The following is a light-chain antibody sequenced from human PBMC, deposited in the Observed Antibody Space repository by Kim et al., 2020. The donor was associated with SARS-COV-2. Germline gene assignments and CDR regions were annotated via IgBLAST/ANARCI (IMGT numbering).Light chain of an antibody. CDR2: GSS. V-gene: IGKV3-15*01. CDR3: QQYNNWPLYT. Sequence: VSPGERATLSCRASQSVSSNLAWYQQKPGQAPRLLIYGSSTRAPGLPARFSGSGSGTEFTLTISSLQSEDFAVYYCQQYNNWPLYTFGQGTKLEI. CDR1: QSVSSN. J-gene: IGKJ2*01.